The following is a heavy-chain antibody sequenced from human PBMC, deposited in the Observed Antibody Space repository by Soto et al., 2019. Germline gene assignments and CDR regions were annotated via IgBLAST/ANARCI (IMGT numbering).Heavy chain of an antibody. J-gene: IGHJ4*02. CDR2: IKSKTDGGTA. CDR1: GLNLSHSW. D-gene: IGHD3-9*01. Sequence: GSLSLSCAASGLNLSHSWMIWVRHAAGKGLEWVGRIKSKTDGGTADYAAPVKGRFTISRDDSKNTVYLQMNSLKTEDTAVYYCTTGIYYDILTGYHNVDYWGQGTLVTVSS. CDR3: TTGIYYDILTGYHNVDY. V-gene: IGHV3-15*01.